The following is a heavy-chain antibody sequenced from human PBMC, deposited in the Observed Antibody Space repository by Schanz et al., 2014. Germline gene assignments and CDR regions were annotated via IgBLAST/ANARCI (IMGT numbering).Heavy chain of an antibody. CDR3: AKDFFIGVARGVIISHDAIDI. CDR1: GFTFSIYG. V-gene: IGHV3-23*04. CDR2: MIGSGSSV. Sequence: GQLVESGGGVVQPGRSLRLSCAASGFTFSIYGMSWVRQAPGKGLEWVSRMIGSGSSVFYADSVKGRFTISRDNSNNTVFLQMNSLRAEDTAVYYCAKDFFIGVARGVIISHDAIDIWGQGTKVTVSS. J-gene: IGHJ3*02. D-gene: IGHD3-10*01.